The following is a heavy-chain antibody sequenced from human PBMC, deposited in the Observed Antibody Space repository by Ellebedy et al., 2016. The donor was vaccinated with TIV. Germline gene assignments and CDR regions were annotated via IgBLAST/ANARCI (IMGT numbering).Heavy chain of an antibody. D-gene: IGHD2-2*01. V-gene: IGHV4-4*02. CDR3: ARGVSSTSSYVLIIWFDP. J-gene: IGHJ5*02. CDR1: GGSISSSNW. CDR2: IYHSGST. Sequence: MPSETLSLTCAVSGGSISSSNWWSWVRQPPGKGLEWIGEIYHSGSTNYNTSLKSRVTISVDKSKNQFSLKLSSVTAADTAVYYCARGVSSTSSYVLIIWFDPWGQGTLVTVSS.